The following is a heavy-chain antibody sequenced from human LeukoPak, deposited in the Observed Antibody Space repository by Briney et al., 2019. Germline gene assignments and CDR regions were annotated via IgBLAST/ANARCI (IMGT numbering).Heavy chain of an antibody. D-gene: IGHD2/OR15-2a*01. J-gene: IGHJ5*02. CDR1: GFTFSDYY. Sequence: GGSLRLSCAASGFTFSDYYMSWIRQAPGKGLEWVSYISSSGSTIYYADSVKGRFTISRDNAKNSLYLQMNSLRAEDTAVYYCAKAGGYPSTSWFDPWGQGTLVTVSS. CDR2: ISSSGSTI. V-gene: IGHV3-11*01. CDR3: AKAGGYPSTSWFDP.